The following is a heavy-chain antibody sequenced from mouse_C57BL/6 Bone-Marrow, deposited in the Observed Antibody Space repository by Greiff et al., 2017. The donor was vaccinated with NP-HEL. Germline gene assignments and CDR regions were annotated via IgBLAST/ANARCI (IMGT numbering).Heavy chain of an antibody. D-gene: IGHD2-3*01. CDR1: GYTFTSYG. J-gene: IGHJ3*01. V-gene: IGHV1-81*01. Sequence: VKVVESGAELARPGASVKLSCKASGYTFTSYGISWVKQRTGQGLEWIGEIYPRSGNTYYNEKFKGKATLTADKSSSTAYMELRSLTSEDSAVYFCARAIYDGYLWFAYWGQGTLVTVSA. CDR3: ARAIYDGYLWFAY. CDR2: IYPRSGNT.